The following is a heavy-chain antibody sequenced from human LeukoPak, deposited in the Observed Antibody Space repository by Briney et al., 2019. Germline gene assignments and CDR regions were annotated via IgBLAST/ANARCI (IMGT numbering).Heavy chain of an antibody. CDR2: IFHSGST. D-gene: IGHD3-10*01. CDR1: GDSIGSGAYS. CDR3: ARELWFANAPGSWLDP. V-gene: IGHV4-30-2*01. J-gene: IGHJ5*02. Sequence: PSETLSLTCVVSGDSIGSGAYSWSWIRQPPGKGLEWIGYIFHSGSTFYNPSLKSRVTISVDNSKNQFSLRLTAVTAADTAVYYCARELWFANAPGSWLDPWGQGTLVTVSS.